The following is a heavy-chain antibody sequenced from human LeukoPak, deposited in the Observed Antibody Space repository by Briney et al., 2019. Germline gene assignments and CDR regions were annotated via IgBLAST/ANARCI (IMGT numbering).Heavy chain of an antibody. D-gene: IGHD2-2*01. J-gene: IGHJ4*02. CDR3: ARALGNQLPDY. Sequence: SETLSLTCTVSGGSISSYYWSWIRQPPGKGLEWIGYIYYSGSTNYNPSLKSRVTISVDTSKNQFSLKLSSVTAADTAVYYCARALGNQLPDYWGRGTLVTVSS. V-gene: IGHV4-59*01. CDR2: IYYSGST. CDR1: GGSISSYY.